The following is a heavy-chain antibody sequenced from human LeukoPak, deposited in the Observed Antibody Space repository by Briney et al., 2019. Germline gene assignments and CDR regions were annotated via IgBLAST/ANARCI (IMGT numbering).Heavy chain of an antibody. J-gene: IGHJ3*02. CDR3: ARAGDYYDKPYAFDI. D-gene: IGHD3-22*01. Sequence: SKTLSLTCTVSGASISSYYWSWIRQPPGKGLEWIGYIYYSGSTNYNPSLKSRVTISVDTSKNQFSLKLSSVTAADTAVYYCARAGDYYDKPYAFDIWGQGTMVTVSS. V-gene: IGHV4-59*01. CDR2: IYYSGST. CDR1: GASISSYY.